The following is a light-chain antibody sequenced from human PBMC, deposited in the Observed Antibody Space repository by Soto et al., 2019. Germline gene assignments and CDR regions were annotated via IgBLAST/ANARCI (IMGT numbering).Light chain of an antibody. J-gene: IGKJ2*01. CDR1: QSVSSY. Sequence: EIVLTQSPATLSLSPGERVTLSCRASQSVSSYLAWYQQKPGQAPRLLIYDASNRATGIPARFSGSGSGTEFTLTISSLESEDFAVYYCQQRSNWPPTFGQGTKLEIK. V-gene: IGKV3-11*01. CDR2: DAS. CDR3: QQRSNWPPT.